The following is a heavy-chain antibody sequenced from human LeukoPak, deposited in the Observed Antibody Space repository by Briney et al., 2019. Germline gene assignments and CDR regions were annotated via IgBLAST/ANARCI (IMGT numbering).Heavy chain of an antibody. CDR1: GFTFDDYA. CDR3: ARVPEQYDRWFDP. J-gene: IGHJ5*02. D-gene: IGHD1-1*01. CDR2: ISWNSGSI. V-gene: IGHV3-9*01. Sequence: GGSLRLSCAASGFTFDDYAMHWVRQAPGKGLEWVSGISWNSGSIGYADSVKGRFTISRDNAKNSLYLQMNSLRAEDTAVYYCARVPEQYDRWFDPWGQGTLVTVSS.